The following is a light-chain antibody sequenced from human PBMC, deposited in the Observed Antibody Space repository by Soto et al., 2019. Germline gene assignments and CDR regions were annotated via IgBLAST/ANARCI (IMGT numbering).Light chain of an antibody. CDR1: QSISSW. CDR3: QQYNSYSWT. CDR2: DAS. J-gene: IGKJ1*01. Sequence: DIQMTQSPSTLSASVGDRVTITCRASQSISSWLAWYQQKPGKAPKLPIYDASSLESGVPSRFSGTGLGTEFTLTIGSLQPDDFATYYCQQYNSYSWTFGQGTKVDIK. V-gene: IGKV1-5*01.